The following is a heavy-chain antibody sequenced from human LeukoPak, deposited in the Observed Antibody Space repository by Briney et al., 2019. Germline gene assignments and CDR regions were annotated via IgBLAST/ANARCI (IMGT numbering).Heavy chain of an antibody. D-gene: IGHD6-13*01. CDR2: ISAYNGNT. CDR1: GYTFTSYG. CDR3: ARVAAAAGTGFDY. J-gene: IGHJ4*02. Sequence: ASVKVSCKASGYTFTSYGISWVRQAPGQGLEWMGWISAYNGNTNYAQKLQGRVTMTTDTSTSTVYMELSSLRSEDTAVYYCARVAAAAGTGFDYWGQGTLVTVSS. V-gene: IGHV1-18*01.